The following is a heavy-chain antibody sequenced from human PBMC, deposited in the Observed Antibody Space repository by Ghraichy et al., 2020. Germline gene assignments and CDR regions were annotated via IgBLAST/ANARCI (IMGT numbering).Heavy chain of an antibody. CDR3: ARSLTTDWYLDL. J-gene: IGHJ2*01. CDR2: IHYSGST. V-gene: IGHV4-59*11. CDR1: GGSISSHY. D-gene: IGHD4-17*01. Sequence: ESLNISCTVSGGSISSHYWSWIRQPPGKGLQWMANIHYSGSTNYNPSLKSRVTISIDTSKNQFSLTVNSVTAADTAMYYCARSLTTDWYLDLWGRGTLVSVSS.